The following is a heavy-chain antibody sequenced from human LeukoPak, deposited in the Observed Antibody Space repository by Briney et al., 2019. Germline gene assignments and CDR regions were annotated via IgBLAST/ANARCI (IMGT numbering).Heavy chain of an antibody. D-gene: IGHD6-13*01. CDR2: INTNTGNP. Sequence: ASVKVSCKASGYTFTSYAMNWVRQAPEQGLEWIGWINTNTGNPTYAQGFTGRFVFSLDTSVSTAYLQISSLKAEDTAVYYCARDRIRQIAAAGASSYWGQGTLVTVSS. CDR1: GYTFTSYA. J-gene: IGHJ4*02. CDR3: ARDRIRQIAAAGASSY. V-gene: IGHV7-4-1*02.